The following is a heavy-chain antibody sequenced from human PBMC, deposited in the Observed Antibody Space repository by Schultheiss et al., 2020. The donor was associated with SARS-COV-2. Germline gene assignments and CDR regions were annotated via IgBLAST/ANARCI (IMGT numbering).Heavy chain of an antibody. V-gene: IGHV4-34*01. CDR3: ARLPFVEMATIIV. CDR2: INLSGST. CDR1: GGSFSGYY. D-gene: IGHD5-24*01. Sequence: GSLRLSCAVYGGSFSGYYWSWIRQPPGKGLEWIGEINLSGSTNYNPSLKSRVTISVDTSKNQFSLKLSSVTAADTAVYYCARLPFVEMATIIVWGQGTLVTVSS. J-gene: IGHJ4*02.